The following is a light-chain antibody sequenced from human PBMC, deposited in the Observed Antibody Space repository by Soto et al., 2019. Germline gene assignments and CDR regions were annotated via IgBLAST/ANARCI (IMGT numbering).Light chain of an antibody. CDR2: KTS. CDR1: QSISSW. Sequence: DIQLTQSPSTLSASVGDRVTITCRASQSISSWLAWYQQKPGKAPKFLIYKTSNLESGVPSRFSGSGSGTEFTLTISSLQPEDFATYYCQYYNNYCWTFGQGTKVDIK. J-gene: IGKJ1*01. V-gene: IGKV1-5*03. CDR3: QYYNNYCWT.